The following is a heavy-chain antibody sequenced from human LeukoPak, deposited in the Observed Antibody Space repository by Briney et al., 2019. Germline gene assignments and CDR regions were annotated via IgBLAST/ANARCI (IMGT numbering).Heavy chain of an antibody. V-gene: IGHV3-23*01. Sequence: GGSLRLSCAASGFTFSTYSMNWVRQAPGKGLEWVSGIYGSGGGTFYADSVKGRFTISRDNSKNTLFLHMDSLRAEDTALYYCAKDLSPYYYYGMDVWGQGTTVTVSS. D-gene: IGHD2/OR15-2a*01. J-gene: IGHJ6*02. CDR3: AKDLSPYYYYGMDV. CDR2: IYGSGGGT. CDR1: GFTFSTYS.